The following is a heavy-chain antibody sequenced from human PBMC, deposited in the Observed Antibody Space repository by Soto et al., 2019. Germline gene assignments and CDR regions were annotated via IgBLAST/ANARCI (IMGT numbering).Heavy chain of an antibody. V-gene: IGHV4-30-4*01. D-gene: IGHD3-22*01. Sequence: SETLSLTCTVSGGSISSGDYYWSWIRQSPGKGLEWIGYIYYSGTTYYNPSLKSRVSISVDTSKNQFSLNLRSVTAADTAVYYCAREEGSEGYYYYKELDVWGQGTTVTVSS. J-gene: IGHJ6*02. CDR1: GGSISSGDYY. CDR3: AREEGSEGYYYYKELDV. CDR2: IYYSGTT.